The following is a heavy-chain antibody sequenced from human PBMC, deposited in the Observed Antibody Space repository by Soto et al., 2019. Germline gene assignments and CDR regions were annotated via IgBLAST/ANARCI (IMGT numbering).Heavy chain of an antibody. CDR3: ARHTLMVRGVIIHYGMDV. Sequence: HGESLKISCKGSGYSFTSYWISWVRQMPGKGLEWMGRIDPSDSYTNYSPSFQGHVTISADKSISTAYLQWSSLKASDTAMYYCARHTLMVRGVIIHYGMDVWGQGTTVTVSS. CDR2: IDPSDSYT. J-gene: IGHJ6*02. D-gene: IGHD3-10*01. CDR1: GYSFTSYW. V-gene: IGHV5-10-1*01.